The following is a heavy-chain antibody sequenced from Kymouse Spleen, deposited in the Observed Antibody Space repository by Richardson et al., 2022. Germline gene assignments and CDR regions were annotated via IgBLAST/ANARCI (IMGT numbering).Heavy chain of an antibody. Sequence: QVQLVQSGAEVKKPGASVKVSCKASGYTFTSYDINWVRQATGQGLEWMGWMNPNSGNTGYAQKFQGRVTMTRNTSISTAYMELSSLRSEDTAVYYCARGGIVVVPAAPFITGTSSAFDIWGQGTMVTVSS. J-gene: IGHJ3*02. CDR2: MNPNSGNT. CDR3: ARGGIVVVPAAPFITGTSSAFDI. V-gene: IGHV1-8*01. CDR1: GYTFTSYD. D-gene: IGHD2-2*02.